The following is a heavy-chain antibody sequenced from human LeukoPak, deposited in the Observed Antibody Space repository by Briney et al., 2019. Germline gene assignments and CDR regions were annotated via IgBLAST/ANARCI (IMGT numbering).Heavy chain of an antibody. Sequence: ASVKVSCKASGYTFTSYYMHWVRQAPGQGLEWMGGIIPIFGTANYAQKFQGRVTITTDESTSTAYMELSSLRSEDTAVYYCARGKPPGDYYDSSGYYSAFDYWGQGTLVTVSS. V-gene: IGHV1-69*05. D-gene: IGHD3-22*01. CDR1: GYTFTSYY. J-gene: IGHJ4*02. CDR3: ARGKPPGDYYDSSGYYSAFDY. CDR2: IIPIFGTA.